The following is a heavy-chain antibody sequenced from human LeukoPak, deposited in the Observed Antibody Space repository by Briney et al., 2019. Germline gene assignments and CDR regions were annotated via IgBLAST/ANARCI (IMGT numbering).Heavy chain of an antibody. J-gene: IGHJ4*02. D-gene: IGHD3-10*01. CDR2: ISGDASST. V-gene: IGHV3-43*02. Sequence: GASPRLSCAASGFTFDDYAMHWVRQGPGKSLEWVSLISGDASSTKYADSVKGRFTISRDNSKNSLFLQMNSLRTEDTALYFCAKSLGSASYSSGADYWGQGTLVTVSS. CDR1: GFTFDDYA. CDR3: AKSLGSASYSSGADY.